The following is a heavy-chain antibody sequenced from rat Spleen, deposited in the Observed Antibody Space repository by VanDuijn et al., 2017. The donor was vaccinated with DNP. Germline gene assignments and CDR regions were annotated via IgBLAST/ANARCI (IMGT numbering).Heavy chain of an antibody. CDR3: ARGDILRSFDY. D-gene: IGHD1-6*01. CDR2: INSAGST. Sequence: EVQLQESGPGLVKPSQSLSLTCSVTGYSITSCCRWTWIRKFPENKLEWMGYINSAGSTNYNPSFKSRISITRDTSKNQFFLQVNSVTTEDTATYYCARGDILRSFDYWGQGVMVTVSS. J-gene: IGHJ2*01. V-gene: IGHV3-3*01. CDR1: GYSITSCCR.